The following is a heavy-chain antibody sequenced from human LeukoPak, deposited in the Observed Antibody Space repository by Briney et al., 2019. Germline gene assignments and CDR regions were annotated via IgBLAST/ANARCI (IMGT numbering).Heavy chain of an antibody. CDR1: GFTFTDSY. Sequence: GGSLRLSCTASGFTFTDSYMTWIRQPPGKGLEWLSHISVSGGSVAYVDSVKGRFITSSDHAKNSVYLQIDSLSVEDTAFYCCARDRPIRLRDPWGQGILVTVSS. V-gene: IGHV3-11*01. J-gene: IGHJ5*02. CDR2: ISVSGGSV. D-gene: IGHD3-16*01. CDR3: ARDRPIRLRDP.